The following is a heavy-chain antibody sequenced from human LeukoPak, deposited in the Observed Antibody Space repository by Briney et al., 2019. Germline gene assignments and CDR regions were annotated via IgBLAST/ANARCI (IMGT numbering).Heavy chain of an antibody. V-gene: IGHV4-39*01. CDR2: IYHTGTT. Sequence: SSETVSLTCNVPGGSISDTSYYWGWIRQPPGKGLEWIGSIYHTGTTYYSPSLKSRVTISVHTSKNQFSLKLSSVTAADTAVYYCARQECNGGSCYSRAIWFDPWGQGTLVTVSS. D-gene: IGHD2-15*01. CDR3: ARQECNGGSCYSRAIWFDP. CDR1: GGSISDTSYY. J-gene: IGHJ5*02.